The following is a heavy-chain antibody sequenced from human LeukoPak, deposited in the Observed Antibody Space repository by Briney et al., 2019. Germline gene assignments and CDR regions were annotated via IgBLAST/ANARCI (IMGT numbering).Heavy chain of an antibody. CDR2: MNPNSGNT. CDR3: ARDRESSSSVWFDP. Sequence: ASVKVSCKASGYTFTSYDINWVRQATGQGLEWMGWMNPNSGNTGYAQKFKGRVTMTRNTSISTAYMELSSLRSEDTAVYYCARDRESSSSVWFDPWGQGTLVTVSS. J-gene: IGHJ5*02. D-gene: IGHD6-6*01. CDR1: GYTFTSYD. V-gene: IGHV1-8*01.